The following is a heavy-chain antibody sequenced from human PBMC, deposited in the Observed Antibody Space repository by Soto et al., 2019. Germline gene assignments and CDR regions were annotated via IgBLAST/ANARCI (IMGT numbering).Heavy chain of an antibody. Sequence: QVQLLESGGGVVQPGTSLRLSCAASGFIFSTYGMHWVRQAPGKGLQWVAVIWYDGSNKYYADSVKGRFTISRDNLKNTLYLQMDNLRAEDTALYYCARAVGPFDYWGQGTLVTVSS. CDR1: GFIFSTYG. CDR3: ARAVGPFDY. CDR2: IWYDGSNK. V-gene: IGHV3-33*01. D-gene: IGHD1-26*01. J-gene: IGHJ4*02.